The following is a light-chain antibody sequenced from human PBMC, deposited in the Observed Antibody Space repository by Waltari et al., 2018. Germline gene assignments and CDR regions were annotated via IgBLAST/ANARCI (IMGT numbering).Light chain of an antibody. CDR2: ASS. CDR1: QGSSSY. J-gene: IGKJ1*01. V-gene: IGKV1-8*01. Sequence: AIRITQSPSSLSASTGDRVPITCRASQGSSSYLAWYQQKPGKAPKLLIYASSTLQRGVPARFSGSGSGTDFTLTISCLQSEDFATYYCQQYYSYPPTFGQGTKVEIK. CDR3: QQYYSYPPT.